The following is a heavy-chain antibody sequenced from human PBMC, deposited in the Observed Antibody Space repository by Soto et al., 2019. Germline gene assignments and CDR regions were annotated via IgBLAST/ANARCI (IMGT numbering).Heavy chain of an antibody. J-gene: IGHJ4*02. D-gene: IGHD2-15*01. CDR3: AKRYCTSVNCYRHFDY. CDR1: GFTFSNYA. CDR2: ISGSGGET. Sequence: PGGSLRLSCAASGFTFSNYAMTWVRQAPGEGMEWVSTISGSGGETYYGDSVEGRFTISRDNSKNTLYVQVNSLRAEDTAVYYCAKRYCTSVNCYRHFDYWGQGTLVTVSS. V-gene: IGHV3-23*01.